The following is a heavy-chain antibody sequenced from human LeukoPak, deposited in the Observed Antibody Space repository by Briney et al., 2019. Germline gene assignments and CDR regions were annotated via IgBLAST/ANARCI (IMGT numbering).Heavy chain of an antibody. CDR2: IYTSGST. CDR3: ARVASDYDFWSGSYHFDY. V-gene: IGHV4-4*07. Sequence: PSETLSLTCTVSGGSISSYYWSWIRQPAGKGLEWIGRIYTSGSTNYNPSLKSRVTMSVDTPKNQFSLKLSSVTAADTAVYYCARVASDYDFWSGSYHFDYWGQGTLVTVSS. J-gene: IGHJ4*02. D-gene: IGHD3-3*01. CDR1: GGSISSYY.